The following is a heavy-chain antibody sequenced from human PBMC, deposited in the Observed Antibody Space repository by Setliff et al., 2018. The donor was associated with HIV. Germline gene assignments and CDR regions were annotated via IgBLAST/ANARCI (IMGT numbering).Heavy chain of an antibody. CDR3: ARDGPLEGSYRYYYYYMDV. CDR2: IYYSGST. V-gene: IGHV4-59*11. D-gene: IGHD3-10*01. Sequence: SETLSLTCTGSGGSISSHYWSWIRQPPGKGLEWIGYIYYSGSTNYNHSLKSRVTISVDTSKNQFSLKLSSVTAADTAVYYCARDGPLEGSYRYYYYYMDVWGKGTTVTVSS. CDR1: GGSISSHY. J-gene: IGHJ6*03.